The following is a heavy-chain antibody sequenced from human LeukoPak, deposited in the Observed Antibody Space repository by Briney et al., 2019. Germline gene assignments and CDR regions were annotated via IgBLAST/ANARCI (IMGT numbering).Heavy chain of an antibody. Sequence: GGSLRLSCAASGFTFSSYWMNWARQAPGKGLEWVASINHNGNVNYYVDSVKGRFTISRDNAKNSLYLQMSSLRAEDTAVYFCARGGGLDVWGQGATVTVSS. V-gene: IGHV3-7*03. CDR3: ARGGGLDV. J-gene: IGHJ6*02. CDR2: INHNGNVN. CDR1: GFTFSSYW. D-gene: IGHD3-16*01.